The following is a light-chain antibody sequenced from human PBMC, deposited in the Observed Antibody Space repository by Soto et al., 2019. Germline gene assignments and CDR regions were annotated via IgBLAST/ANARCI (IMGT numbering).Light chain of an antibody. Sequence: QSVLTQEASVSGTVGQKVTLSCTGNSNNVGSYAVGWYQQISHGAPKTVMFGNSLPSGIPDRFSGSKSGTTASLTISRLQTEDEADYYCSSYTSRSTLVAFGGGTKLTVL. CDR2: GN. CDR3: SSYTSRSTLVA. CDR1: SNNVGSYA. V-gene: IGLV2-14*01. J-gene: IGLJ2*01.